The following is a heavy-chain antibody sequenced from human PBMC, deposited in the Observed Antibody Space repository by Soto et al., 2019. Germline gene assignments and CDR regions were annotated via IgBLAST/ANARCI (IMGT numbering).Heavy chain of an antibody. J-gene: IGHJ6*02. Sequence: SETLSLTCAVNGGSGGSFSGYYWSWIRQPPGKGLEWIGEINHSGSTNYNPSLKSRVTISVDTPKNQFSLRAEDTAVYYCARDYYRFNSGYGFSMDVWGQGTTVRVSS. CDR3: ARDYYRFNSGYGFSMDV. V-gene: IGHV4-34*01. CDR1: GGSGGSFSGYY. CDR2: INHSGST. D-gene: IGHD5-12*01.